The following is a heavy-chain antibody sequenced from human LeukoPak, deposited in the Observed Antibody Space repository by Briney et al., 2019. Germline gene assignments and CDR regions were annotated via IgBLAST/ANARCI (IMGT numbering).Heavy chain of an antibody. CDR2: IYTSGST. V-gene: IGHV4-4*07. Sequence: SETLSLTCTVSGGSISSYYWSWIRQPAGKGLEWIGRIYTSGSTNYNPSLKSRVTISVDTSKNQFSLKLSSVTAADTAVYYCARDRGYSYGPSYYYYMDVWGKGTTVTVSS. D-gene: IGHD5-18*01. CDR1: GGSISSYY. J-gene: IGHJ6*03. CDR3: ARDRGYSYGPSYYYYMDV.